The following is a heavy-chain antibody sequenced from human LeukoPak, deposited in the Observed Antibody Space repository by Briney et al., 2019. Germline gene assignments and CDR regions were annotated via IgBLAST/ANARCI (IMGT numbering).Heavy chain of an antibody. CDR3: ARPDYYDSSEGTAY. CDR1: GGTFSSYA. CDR2: ISAYNGNT. Sequence: ASVKVSCKASGGTFSSYAISWVRQAPGQGLEWMGWISAYNGNTNYAQKLQGRVTMTTDTSTSTAYMELRSLRSDDTAVYYCARPDYYDSSEGTAYWGQGTLVTVSS. J-gene: IGHJ4*02. V-gene: IGHV1-18*01. D-gene: IGHD3-22*01.